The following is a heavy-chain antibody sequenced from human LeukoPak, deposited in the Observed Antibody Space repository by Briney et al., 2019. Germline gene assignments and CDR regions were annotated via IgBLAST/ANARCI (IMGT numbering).Heavy chain of an antibody. CDR1: GFTFSSYE. D-gene: IGHD5-18*01. Sequence: GGSLRLSCAASGFTFSSYEMNWVRQAPGKGLEWVSYISSSGSTIYYADSVKGRFTISRDNAKNSLYLQMNSLRAEDTAVYYCARDHDSYGYADAFDIWGQGTMVTVSS. J-gene: IGHJ3*02. V-gene: IGHV3-48*03. CDR2: ISSSGSTI. CDR3: ARDHDSYGYADAFDI.